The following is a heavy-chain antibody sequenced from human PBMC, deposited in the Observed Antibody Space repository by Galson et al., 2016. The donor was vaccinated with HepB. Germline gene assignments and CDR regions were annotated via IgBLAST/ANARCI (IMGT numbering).Heavy chain of an antibody. CDR2: TFYRSKWHN. Sequence: CAISGDSVSSNSAAWNWIRQSPSRGLEWLGRTFYRSKWHNEYAVSVQSRISIKSDTSKNQFSLQLNSVGPEDTAVYYCARDPGWQYRDSGSYLGWFEPWGQGTLVTVSS. CDR1: GDSVSSNSAA. J-gene: IGHJ5*02. V-gene: IGHV6-1*01. D-gene: IGHD1-26*01. CDR3: ARDPGWQYRDSGSYLGWFEP.